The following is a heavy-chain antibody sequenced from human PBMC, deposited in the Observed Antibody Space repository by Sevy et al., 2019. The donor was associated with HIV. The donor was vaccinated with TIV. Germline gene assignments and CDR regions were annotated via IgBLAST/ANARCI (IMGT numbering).Heavy chain of an antibody. D-gene: IGHD3-22*01. J-gene: IGHJ5*02. V-gene: IGHV3-23*01. Sequence: GGSLRLSCAASGFTFSSYAMSWVRQAPGKGLEWVSAISGSGGSTYYADSVKGRFTISRDNSKNTLYLQMNSLRAEDTAVYYCAKLWGGYYYDSSGSPWSQGTLVTVSS. CDR2: ISGSGGST. CDR3: AKLWGGYYYDSSGSP. CDR1: GFTFSSYA.